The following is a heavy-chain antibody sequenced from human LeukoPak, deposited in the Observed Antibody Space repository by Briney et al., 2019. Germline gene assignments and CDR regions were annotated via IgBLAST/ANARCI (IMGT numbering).Heavy chain of an antibody. D-gene: IGHD6-13*01. V-gene: IGHV4-38-2*02. CDR2: IYHSGST. Sequence: TSETLSLTCTVSGFSISSGYYWGWIRQPPGQGLEWIGSIYHSGSTYYNPSLKSRVTISVDTSKNQFSLKLSSVTAADTAVYYCARVTGYRIEDYFDYWGQGTLVTVSS. CDR1: GFSISSGYY. J-gene: IGHJ4*02. CDR3: ARVTGYRIEDYFDY.